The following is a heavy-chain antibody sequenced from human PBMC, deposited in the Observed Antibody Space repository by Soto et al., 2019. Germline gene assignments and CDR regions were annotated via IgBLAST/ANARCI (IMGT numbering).Heavy chain of an antibody. CDR3: ARGVAAGYCSSTSCPIWNGFDP. D-gene: IGHD2-2*01. V-gene: IGHV4-34*01. Sequence: QVQLQQWGAGLLKPSETLSLTCAVYGGFFSGYYWSWIRQPPGKGLEWIGEINHSGSTNYNPSLKSRVTISVDTSKNQFSLKLSSVTAADTAVYYCARGVAAGYCSSTSCPIWNGFDPWGQGTLVTVSS. CDR1: GGFFSGYY. CDR2: INHSGST. J-gene: IGHJ5*02.